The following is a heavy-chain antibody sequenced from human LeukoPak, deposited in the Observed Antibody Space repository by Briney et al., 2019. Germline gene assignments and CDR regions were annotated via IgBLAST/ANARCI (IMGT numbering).Heavy chain of an antibody. J-gene: IGHJ4*02. V-gene: IGHV3-23*01. CDR1: GFTSSDYT. CDR2: ISGSGGST. CDR3: AKDYGRYYYDSSGYFDY. D-gene: IGHD3-22*01. Sequence: GGSLRLSCAASGFTSSDYTMNWVRQSPGKGLEWVSAISGSGGSTYYADSVKGRFTISRDNSKNTLYLQMNSLRAEDTAVYYCAKDYGRYYYDSSGYFDYWGQGTLVTVSS.